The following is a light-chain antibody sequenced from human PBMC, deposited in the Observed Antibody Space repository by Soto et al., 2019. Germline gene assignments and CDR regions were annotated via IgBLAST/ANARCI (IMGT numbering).Light chain of an antibody. Sequence: QSALTQPASVSGSPGQSITISCTGTSSDFGSYNLVSWYQQHPGKAPKLMIYEGSKRPSGVSNRFSGSMSGNTASLTISGLQAEDEADYYCCSYAGSSSYVFGTGTQLTVL. CDR2: EGS. CDR3: CSYAGSSSYV. CDR1: SSDFGSYNL. J-gene: IGLJ1*01. V-gene: IGLV2-23*01.